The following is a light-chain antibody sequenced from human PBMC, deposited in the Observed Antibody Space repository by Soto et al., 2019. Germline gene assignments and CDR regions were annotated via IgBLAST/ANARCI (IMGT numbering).Light chain of an antibody. CDR3: QEYNNYWT. CDR1: QTISRW. V-gene: IGKV1-5*01. CDR2: TAS. J-gene: IGKJ1*01. Sequence: DIQMTQSPSTLSASVGYTVTIPCRASQTISRWLAWYQQKPGKAPRLLIYTASTLESGVPSRFSASGSGTEFTLTISSLHPDDFATYYSQEYNNYWTFGQGSKVDI.